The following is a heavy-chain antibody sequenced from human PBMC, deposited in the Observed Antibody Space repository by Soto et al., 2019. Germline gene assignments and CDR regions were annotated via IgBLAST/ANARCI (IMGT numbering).Heavy chain of an antibody. CDR2: ISYDGSKK. J-gene: IGHJ3*02. D-gene: IGHD6-13*01. V-gene: IGHV3-30*18. CDR3: AKESFSSSWEPNDAFDI. Sequence: GGSLRLSCAASAFTFSTYGMHWVRQAPGKGLEWVAAISYDGSKKYYADSVKGRFSVSRDNSKNTLYLQMDSLRAGDTALYYCAKESFSSSWEPNDAFDIWGQGTMVTVSS. CDR1: AFTFSTYG.